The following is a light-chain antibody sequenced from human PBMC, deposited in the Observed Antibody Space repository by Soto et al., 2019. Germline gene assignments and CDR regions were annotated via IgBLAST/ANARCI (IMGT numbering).Light chain of an antibody. V-gene: IGKV4-1*01. CDR2: WAS. CDR3: LQYHSAPQS. Sequence: DIVMTQSPDSLAVSLGERATINCKSSQSVLYSPNNKNYLAWYQQKPGQPPKLLIYWASTRESGVPDRFSGSGSGTDLTRTISSLQAEDVACYYCLQYHSAPQSFGQGTKVEIK. J-gene: IGKJ1*01. CDR1: QSVLYSPNNKNY.